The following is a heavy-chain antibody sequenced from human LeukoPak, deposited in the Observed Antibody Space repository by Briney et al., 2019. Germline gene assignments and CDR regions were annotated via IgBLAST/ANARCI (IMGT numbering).Heavy chain of an antibody. Sequence: SETLSLTCTVSGGSISSSSYYWGWVRQPPGKGLEWIGSIYYSGSTYYNPSLKSRVTISVDTSKNQFSLKLSSVTAADTAVYYCARVEGGSGSYYNGGPLDYWGQGTLVTVSS. J-gene: IGHJ4*02. D-gene: IGHD3-10*01. CDR1: GGSISSSSYY. CDR2: IYYSGST. CDR3: ARVEGGSGSYYNGGPLDY. V-gene: IGHV4-39*07.